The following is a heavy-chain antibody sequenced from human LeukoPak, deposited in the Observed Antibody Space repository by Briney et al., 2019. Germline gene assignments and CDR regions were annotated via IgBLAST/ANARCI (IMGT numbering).Heavy chain of an antibody. D-gene: IGHD3/OR15-3a*01. CDR1: GYNISDYY. CDR2: MNPNSGGT. J-gene: IGHJ5*02. Sequence: ASVKVSCKASGYNISDYYINWVRQAPGLGLEWLGWMNPNSGGTDYAQKFQGRVTMTSDTSINTVYMQLDRLGSDDTAMYYCARGPPRRQDFNRDNWFDPWGQGALVTVSS. V-gene: IGHV1-2*02. CDR3: ARGPPRRQDFNRDNWFDP.